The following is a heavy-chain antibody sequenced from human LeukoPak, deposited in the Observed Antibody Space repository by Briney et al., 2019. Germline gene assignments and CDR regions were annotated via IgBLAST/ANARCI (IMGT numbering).Heavy chain of an antibody. CDR3: ALNFQY. CDR2: INPGDGNT. V-gene: IGHV1-46*01. CDR1: GRTFTSYK. J-gene: IGHJ1*01. Sequence: ASVKVSCKASGRTFTSYKMHWVRQAPGKGLEWMGVINPGDGNTNFAQRFQGRVTMTRDTSTSTVYMELSSLRSEDTAIYYCALNFQYWGQGTLVTVSS.